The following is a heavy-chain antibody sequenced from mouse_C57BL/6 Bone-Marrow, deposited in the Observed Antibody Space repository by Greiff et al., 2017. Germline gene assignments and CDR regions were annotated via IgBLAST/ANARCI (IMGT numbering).Heavy chain of an antibody. CDR2: IYPRSGNT. CDR3: AGVAPYYAMDY. D-gene: IGHD1-1*02. J-gene: IGHJ4*01. CDR1: GYTFTSYG. Sequence: QVQLQQSGAELARPGASVKLSCKASGYTFTSYGISWVKQRTGQGLEWIGEIYPRSGNTYYNEKFKGKATLTADKSSSTAYMALRSLTSEDSAVDVCAGVAPYYAMDYWCQGTSGTVSS. V-gene: IGHV1-81*01.